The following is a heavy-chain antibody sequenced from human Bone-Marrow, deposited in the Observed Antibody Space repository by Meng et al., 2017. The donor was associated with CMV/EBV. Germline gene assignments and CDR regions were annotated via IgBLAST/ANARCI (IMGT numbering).Heavy chain of an antibody. D-gene: IGHD2-2*01. CDR2: IYYSGST. CDR1: GGSVSSGRSY. Sequence: GGSVSSGRSYWSWIRPPPGQGLEWIGYIYYSGSTNYNPSLKSRVTISVDTSKNQFSLKLSSVTAADTAVYYCARASLVVPAAYPLGPWGQGTLVTVSS. CDR3: ARASLVVPAAYPLGP. J-gene: IGHJ5*02. V-gene: IGHV4-61*01.